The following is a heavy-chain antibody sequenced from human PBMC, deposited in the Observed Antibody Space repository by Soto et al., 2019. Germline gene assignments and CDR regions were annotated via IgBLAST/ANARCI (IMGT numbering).Heavy chain of an antibody. V-gene: IGHV1-58*01. D-gene: IGHD3-10*01. CDR3: AAESYYGSGSFDI. CDR1: GFTFRTSA. J-gene: IGHJ6*02. Sequence: QVQLVQSGPEVKRPGSSVKVSCKASGFTFRTSAVQWVRQGRGQRLEWIGWIVVNSGNTKYTQKFQETVTITRDMSTSTDFMELSSLRSEDTAVYFCAAESYYGSGSFDIWGQGTTVSVSS. CDR2: IVVNSGNT.